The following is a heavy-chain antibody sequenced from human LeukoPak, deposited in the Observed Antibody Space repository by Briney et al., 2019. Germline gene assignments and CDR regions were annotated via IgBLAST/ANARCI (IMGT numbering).Heavy chain of an antibody. CDR3: ARRPLWIVGATCNWFDP. V-gene: IGHV4-4*02. CDR1: GGSISSSNW. CDR2: IYHSGST. Sequence: ASETLSLTCAVSGGSISSSNWWCCGRQPPGKGLEWIGEIYHSGSTNYNPSLKSRVTISVDKSKNQFSLKLSSVTAADTAVYYCARRPLWIVGATCNWFDPWGQGTLVTVSS. J-gene: IGHJ5*02. D-gene: IGHD1-26*01.